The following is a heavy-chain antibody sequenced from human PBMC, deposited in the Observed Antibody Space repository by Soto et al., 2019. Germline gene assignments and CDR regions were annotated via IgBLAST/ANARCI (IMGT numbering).Heavy chain of an antibody. D-gene: IGHD3-10*01. CDR3: ATNSYGSGVYGMDV. CDR2: IYYSGST. J-gene: IGHJ6*02. CDR1: GGSISSYY. V-gene: IGHV4-59*08. Sequence: SETLSLTCTVSGGSISSYYWIWIRPPPGKGLEWIGYIYYSGSTNYNPSLKSRVTISVDTSKNQFSLKLSSVTAADTAVYYCATNSYGSGVYGMDVWGQGTTVTVSS.